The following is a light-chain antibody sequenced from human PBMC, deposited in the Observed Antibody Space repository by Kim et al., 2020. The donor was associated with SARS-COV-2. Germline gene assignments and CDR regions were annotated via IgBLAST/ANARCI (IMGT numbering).Light chain of an antibody. CDR1: SSDVGGYED. J-gene: IGLJ1*01. CDR3: CSYAGSYTFV. V-gene: IGLV2-11*02. CDR2: YGS. Sequence: GQSDTIACTGPSSDVGGYEDVSWYHHHTGKAPLLMIYYGSKRPSGVPERCSGSKSGNTASLTISGPQAEDEADYYCCSYAGSYTFVFGRGTKVTVL.